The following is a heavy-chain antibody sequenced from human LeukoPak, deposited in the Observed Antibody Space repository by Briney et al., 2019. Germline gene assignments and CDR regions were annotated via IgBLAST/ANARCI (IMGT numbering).Heavy chain of an antibody. D-gene: IGHD3-3*01. CDR1: GYSFTSYW. V-gene: IGHV5-51*01. CDR3: ARQARYYDFWSGYHYFDY. Sequence: GESLKIFCKGSGYSFTSYWIGWVRQMPGKGLEWMGIIYPGDSDTRYSPSFQGQVTISADKSISTAYLQWSSLKASDTAMYYCARQARYYDFWSGYHYFDYWGQGTLVTVSS. CDR2: IYPGDSDT. J-gene: IGHJ4*02.